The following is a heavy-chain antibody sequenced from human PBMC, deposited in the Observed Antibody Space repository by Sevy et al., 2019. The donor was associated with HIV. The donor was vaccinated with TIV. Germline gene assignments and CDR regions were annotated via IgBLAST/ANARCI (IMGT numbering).Heavy chain of an antibody. D-gene: IGHD3-10*01. Sequence: GGSLRLSCAASGFTFSSYAMSWVRQAPGKGLEWVSAISGSGGSTYYADSVKGRFTISRDNSKNTLYLQMNSLRAEDAAVYYCAKAFSVARGACWGQGTLVTVSS. CDR3: AKAFSVARGAC. J-gene: IGHJ4*02. V-gene: IGHV3-23*01. CDR1: GFTFSSYA. CDR2: ISGSGGST.